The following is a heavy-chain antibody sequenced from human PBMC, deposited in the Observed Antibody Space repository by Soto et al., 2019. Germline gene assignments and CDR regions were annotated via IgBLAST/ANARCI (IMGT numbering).Heavy chain of an antibody. Sequence: QVQLQQWGAGLLKPSETLSLTCAVYGGSFSGYYWSRIRQPPGKGLEWMGKIKHSGSTNYNPSLKSRITMSVDTSKNQFPLQLSSVTAADTAVYYCAGSGSYYTAWFDPWGQGTLVTVSS. V-gene: IGHV4-34*01. D-gene: IGHD1-26*01. CDR3: AGSGSYYTAWFDP. CDR1: GGSFSGYY. CDR2: IKHSGST. J-gene: IGHJ5*02.